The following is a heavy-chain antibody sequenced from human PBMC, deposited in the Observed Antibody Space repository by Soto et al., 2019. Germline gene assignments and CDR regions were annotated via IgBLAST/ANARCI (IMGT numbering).Heavy chain of an antibody. Sequence: QVQLVQSGAEVKKPGASVKVSCKASGYTFTSYDINWVRQATGQGLEWMGWMNPNSGNTGYAQKFQGRVTMTRNTAIRTAYMELRSLRYEDTAVYYCAREGGYSYGFDYWGQGTLVTVSS. J-gene: IGHJ4*02. CDR2: MNPNSGNT. CDR3: AREGGYSYGFDY. V-gene: IGHV1-8*01. CDR1: GYTFTSYD. D-gene: IGHD5-18*01.